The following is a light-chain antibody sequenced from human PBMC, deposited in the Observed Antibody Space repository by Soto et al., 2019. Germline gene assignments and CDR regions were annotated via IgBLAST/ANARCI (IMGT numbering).Light chain of an antibody. CDR3: SSYTSSYTLV. CDR2: DVN. J-gene: IGLJ1*01. CDR1: SSDVGGYNY. Sequence: QSVLTQPASVSGSPGQSITISCTGTSSDVGGYNYVSWYQQHPGKAPKLMLYDVNNRPSGVSNRFSGSKSGNTASLTISGLQAEDEADYYCSSYTSSYTLVFGTGTKVTVL. V-gene: IGLV2-14*01.